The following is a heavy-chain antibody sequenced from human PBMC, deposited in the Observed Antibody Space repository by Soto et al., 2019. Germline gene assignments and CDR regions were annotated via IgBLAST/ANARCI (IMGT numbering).Heavy chain of an antibody. CDR1: GYSFTTYG. V-gene: IGHV1-18*01. Sequence: QVQLGQSGGEVKKPGASVKVSCKTSGYSFTTYGISWVRQAPGQGLEWMGWISAYNGNTNYAQKLQGRVTMTTDTSTSTAYMELRSLRSDDTAVYYCAREGPAPYYYYGMDVWGQGSTVTVSS. CDR3: AREGPAPYYYYGMDV. J-gene: IGHJ6*02. CDR2: ISAYNGNT.